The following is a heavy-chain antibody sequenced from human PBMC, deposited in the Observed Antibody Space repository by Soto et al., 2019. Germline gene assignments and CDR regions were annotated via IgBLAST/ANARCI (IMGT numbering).Heavy chain of an antibody. D-gene: IGHD2-2*02. CDR1: EFTLAGYA. J-gene: IGHJ3*01. CDR2: FGAMGSDT. CDR3: AKTIVPAGIDAFDV. Sequence: EVQLWEAGVYFRQAGGAVEPSWASSEFTLAGYARTWFPRGQGKGLRWSQVFGAMGSDTFFRDSVKGRFTISRDTSKNTLYLQMISLRVEDTAVYYCAKTIVPAGIDAFDVWGRGTMVTVSS. V-gene: IGHV3-23*01.